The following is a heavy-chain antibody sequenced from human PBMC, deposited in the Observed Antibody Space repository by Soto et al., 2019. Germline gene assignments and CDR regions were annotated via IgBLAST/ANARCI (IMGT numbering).Heavy chain of an antibody. D-gene: IGHD3-10*01. CDR2: IKQDGSEK. Sequence: GGSLRLSCAASGFTFSSYWMSWVRQAPGKGLEWVANIKQDGSEKYYVDSVKGRFTISRDNAKNSLYLQMNSLRAEDTAVYYCARVMVRGVITTDAFDIWGQGTMVTVS. CDR3: ARVMVRGVITTDAFDI. J-gene: IGHJ3*02. CDR1: GFTFSSYW. V-gene: IGHV3-7*01.